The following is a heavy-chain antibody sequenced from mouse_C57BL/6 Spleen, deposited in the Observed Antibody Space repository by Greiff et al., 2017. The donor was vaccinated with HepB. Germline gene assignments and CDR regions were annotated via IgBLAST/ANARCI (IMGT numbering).Heavy chain of an antibody. Sequence: QVQLQQSGAELVKPGASVKISCKASGYAFSSYWMNWVKQRPGKGLEWIGQIYPGDGDTNYNGKFKGKATLTADKSSSTAYMQLSSLTSEDSAVYFCARVYYDYAPSYAMDYWGQGTSVTVSS. CDR1: GYAFSSYW. J-gene: IGHJ4*01. D-gene: IGHD2-4*01. V-gene: IGHV1-80*01. CDR2: IYPGDGDT. CDR3: ARVYYDYAPSYAMDY.